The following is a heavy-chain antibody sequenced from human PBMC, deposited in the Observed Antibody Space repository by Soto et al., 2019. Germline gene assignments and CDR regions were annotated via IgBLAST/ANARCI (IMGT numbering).Heavy chain of an antibody. CDR1: GFTFSSFA. CDR2: VDGSGYDT. Sequence: ERQQLESGGGLVQPGGSLRLSCVASGFTFSSFARGWVRQSPGTGLEWVAGVDGSGYDTSFGASVKGRFTISRDNSENTLFLHMTNLRAEDTARYYCAKAIMAAAYATTSAFDLWGPGTVVTVS. J-gene: IGHJ4*02. V-gene: IGHV3-23*01. CDR3: AKAIMAAAYATTSAFDL. D-gene: IGHD5-12*01.